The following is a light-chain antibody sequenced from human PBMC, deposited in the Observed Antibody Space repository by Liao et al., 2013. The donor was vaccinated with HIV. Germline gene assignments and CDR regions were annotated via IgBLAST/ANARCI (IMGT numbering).Light chain of an antibody. J-gene: IGLJ3*02. Sequence: SYVLTQPPSVSVAPGETARITCGGNNIGTKSVHWYQQRPGQSPVLVIYQDTKRPSGIPERFSGSNSGNTATLSISRVEAGDEADYYCQVWDSNDDNWVFGGGTKLTVL. V-gene: IGLV3-21*01. CDR3: QVWDSNDDNWV. CDR2: QDT. CDR1: NIGTKS.